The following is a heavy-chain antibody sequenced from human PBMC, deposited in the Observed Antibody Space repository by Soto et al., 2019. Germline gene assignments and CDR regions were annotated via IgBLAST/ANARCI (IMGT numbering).Heavy chain of an antibody. D-gene: IGHD5-18*01. V-gene: IGHV4-59*01. CDR1: GGSISSYY. J-gene: IGHJ5*02. CDR3: ARDSYGFVFDP. CDR2: IYYSGST. Sequence: SETLSLTCTVSGGSISSYYWSWIRQPPGKGLEWIGCIYYSGSTNYNPSLKSRVTISVDTSKNQFSLKLSSVTAADTAVYYCARDSYGFVFDPWGQGTLVTVSS.